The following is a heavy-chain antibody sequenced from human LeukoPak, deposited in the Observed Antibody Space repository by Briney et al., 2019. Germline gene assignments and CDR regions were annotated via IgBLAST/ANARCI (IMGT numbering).Heavy chain of an antibody. CDR2: ISWNSGSI. CDR3: ARDVDYANPRHDY. Sequence: GGSLRLSCAASGFTFDDYAMHWVRQAPGKGLEWVSGISWNSGSIVYADSVKGRFTISRDNAKNSLYMQMNSLRSEDTAVYYCARDVDYANPRHDYWGQGTLVTVSS. V-gene: IGHV3-9*01. D-gene: IGHD4/OR15-4a*01. CDR1: GFTFDDYA. J-gene: IGHJ4*02.